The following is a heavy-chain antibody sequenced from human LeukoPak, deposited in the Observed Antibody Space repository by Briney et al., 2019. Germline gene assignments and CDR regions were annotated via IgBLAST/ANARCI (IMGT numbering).Heavy chain of an antibody. CDR2: ISYDGSNK. D-gene: IGHD3-9*01. V-gene: IGHV3-30*18. CDR1: GFTFSTYA. Sequence: GGSLRLSCAASGFTFSTYAMSWVRQAPGKGLEWVAVISYDGSNKYYADSVKGRFTISRDNSKNTLHLQMNSLRAEDTAVYYCAKAGRFDYDILTGYYSSWFDPWGQGTLVTVSS. CDR3: AKAGRFDYDILTGYYSSWFDP. J-gene: IGHJ5*02.